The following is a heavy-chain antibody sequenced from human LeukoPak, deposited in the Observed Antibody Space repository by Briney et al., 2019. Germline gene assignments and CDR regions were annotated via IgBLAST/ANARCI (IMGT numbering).Heavy chain of an antibody. D-gene: IGHD3-10*01. J-gene: IGHJ3*02. CDR2: IYYSGST. Sequence: SETLSLTCTVSGGSISSYYWSWIRQPPGKGLEWSGYIYYSGSTNYNPSLKSRVTISVDTSKNQFSLKLSSVTAADTAVYYCARRRGYYGSGSYFADAFDIWGQGTMVTVSS. V-gene: IGHV4-59*08. CDR1: GGSISSYY. CDR3: ARRRGYYGSGSYFADAFDI.